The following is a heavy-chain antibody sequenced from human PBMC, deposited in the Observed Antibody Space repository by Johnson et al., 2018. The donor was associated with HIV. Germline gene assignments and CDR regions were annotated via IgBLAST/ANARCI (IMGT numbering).Heavy chain of an antibody. D-gene: IGHD3-3*01. J-gene: IGHJ3*02. Sequence: VQLVESGGGLVQPGGSLRLSCAASGFTFSSYWMSWVRQAPGKGLEWVANIKQDGSEKYYVDSVKGRFTISRDNAKNSLYLQMNSLRAEDTAVYYCAREYYDFWSGLAAEDAFDIWGQGTMVTVSS. V-gene: IGHV3-7*05. CDR3: AREYYDFWSGLAAEDAFDI. CDR2: IKQDGSEK. CDR1: GFTFSSYW.